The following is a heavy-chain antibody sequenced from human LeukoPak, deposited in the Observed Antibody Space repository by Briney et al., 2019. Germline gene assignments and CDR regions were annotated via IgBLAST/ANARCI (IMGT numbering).Heavy chain of an antibody. CDR2: INHSGST. CDR3: ARSRRYCSSTSCYAGGIFDY. J-gene: IGHJ4*02. CDR1: GGSFSGYY. V-gene: IGHV4-34*01. Sequence: SETLSLTCAVYGGSFSGYYWSWIRQPPGKGLEWIGEINHSGSTNYNPSLKSRVTISVDTSKNQFSLKLSSVTAADTAVYYCARSRRYCSSTSCYAGGIFDYWGREPWSPSPQ. D-gene: IGHD2-2*01.